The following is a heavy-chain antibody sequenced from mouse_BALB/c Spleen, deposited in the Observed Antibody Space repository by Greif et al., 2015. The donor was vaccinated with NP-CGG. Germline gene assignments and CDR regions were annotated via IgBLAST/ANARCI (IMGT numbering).Heavy chain of an antibody. J-gene: IGHJ3*01. D-gene: IGHD2-2*01. V-gene: IGHV5-15*02. CDR1: GFTFSDYG. CDR3: AREDGYDGTEGPFAY. CDR2: ISNLAYSI. Sequence: EVKLVESGGGLVQPGGSRKLSCAASGFTFSDYGMAWVRQAPGKGPEWVAFISNLAYSIYYADTVTGRFTISRENAKNTLYLEMSSLRSEDTAMYYCAREDGYDGTEGPFAYWGQGTLVTVSA.